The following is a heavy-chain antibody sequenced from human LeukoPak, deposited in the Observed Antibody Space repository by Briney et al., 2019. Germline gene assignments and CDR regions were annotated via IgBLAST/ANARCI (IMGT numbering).Heavy chain of an antibody. CDR3: SRWGHTHDY. J-gene: IGHJ4*02. Sequence: PSETLSLTRTVSGGSINNYYWSWIRQPPGKGLEWIGYIYYSGSTNYNPSLKGRVTISVDTSKNQFSLKLYSVTAADTAVYYCSRWGHTHDYWGQGTLVTVSS. CDR1: GGSINNYY. V-gene: IGHV4-59*01. CDR2: IYYSGST. D-gene: IGHD3-16*01.